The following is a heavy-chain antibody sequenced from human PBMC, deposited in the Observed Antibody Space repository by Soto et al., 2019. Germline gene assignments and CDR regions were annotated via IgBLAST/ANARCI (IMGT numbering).Heavy chain of an antibody. CDR1: GFSLSRAW. D-gene: IGHD3-3*01. Sequence: EVQLAESGGGFVEPGGSLRLSCVVSGFSLSRAWMDWVRQVPGKGLVWVSRINKDATTTYADSVKGRFTISRDTAKNTLSLQMNSLRAEDTALYYCAREDFWSFAWGQGTLVTVSS. CDR2: INKDATT. CDR3: AREDFWSFA. J-gene: IGHJ5*02. V-gene: IGHV3-74*01.